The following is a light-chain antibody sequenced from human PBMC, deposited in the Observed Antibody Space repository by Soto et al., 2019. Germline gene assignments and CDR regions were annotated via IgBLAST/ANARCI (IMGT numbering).Light chain of an antibody. J-gene: IGKJ3*01. V-gene: IGKV1-33*01. CDR2: GAS. CDR3: QYCDYLPR. CDR1: HDISNY. Sequence: DIQMTQSPSSLSAYVGDRVTITCQASHDISNYLNWYQHKPGKAPTLLIYGASNLETGVPSRFSGSGSGTDFAFTISRLQPEDIATYYCQYCDYLPRFGAGTTVDLK.